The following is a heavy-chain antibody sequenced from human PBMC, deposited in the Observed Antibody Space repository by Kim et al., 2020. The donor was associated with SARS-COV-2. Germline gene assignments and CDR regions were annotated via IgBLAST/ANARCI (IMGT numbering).Heavy chain of an antibody. CDR1: GFTFSSYA. Sequence: GGSLRLSCAASGFTFSSYAMHWVRQAPAKGLEWVAAISYDGSNKYYADSVKGRFTISRDNAKNTLYLQMNSLRAEDTAVYYCARDGAGIVGPTSPAYWGQGTLVTVAS. CDR2: ISYDGSNK. V-gene: IGHV3-30*04. J-gene: IGHJ4*02. D-gene: IGHD1-26*01. CDR3: ARDGAGIVGPTSPAY.